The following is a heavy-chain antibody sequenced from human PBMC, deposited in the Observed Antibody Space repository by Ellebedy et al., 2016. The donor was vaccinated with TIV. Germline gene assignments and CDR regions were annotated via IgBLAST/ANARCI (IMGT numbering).Heavy chain of an antibody. CDR1: GFTFNSYG. D-gene: IGHD3-10*01. V-gene: IGHV3-33*06. CDR2: TWYDGSNN. Sequence: GESLKISCAASGFTFNSYGMHWVRQAPGKGLEWVAVTWYDGSNNYYADSVKGRFTISRDNSKNTLYLQMNSLRAEDTAVYYCAKELPPTGMDVWGQGTTVIVSS. CDR3: AKELPPTGMDV. J-gene: IGHJ6*02.